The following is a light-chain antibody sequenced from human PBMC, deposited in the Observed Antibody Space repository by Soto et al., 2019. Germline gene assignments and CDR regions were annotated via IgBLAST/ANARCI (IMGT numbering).Light chain of an antibody. CDR3: SSYTSSSTLYV. V-gene: IGLV2-8*01. Sequence: QSALTQPPSASGSPGQSVTISCTGTSSDIGAYNYVSWYQQYPGKAPKLIIYEVSQRPSGVPDRFSGSKSGNTASLTVSGLQLEDEADYYCSSYTSSSTLYVFGTGTKLTVL. CDR2: EVS. J-gene: IGLJ1*01. CDR1: SSDIGAYNY.